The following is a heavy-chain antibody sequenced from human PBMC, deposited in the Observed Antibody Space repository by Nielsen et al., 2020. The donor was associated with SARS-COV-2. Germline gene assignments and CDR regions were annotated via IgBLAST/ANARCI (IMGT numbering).Heavy chain of an antibody. Sequence: GSLRLSCAVSGGSISSSNWWSWVRQPPGKGLEWIGEIYHSGSTNYNPSLKSQVTISVDKSKNQFSLKLSSVTAADTAVYYCARGDGFGVSDYWGQGTLVTVSS. CDR1: GGSISSSNW. CDR3: ARGDGFGVSDY. D-gene: IGHD3-3*01. J-gene: IGHJ4*02. V-gene: IGHV4-4*02. CDR2: IYHSGST.